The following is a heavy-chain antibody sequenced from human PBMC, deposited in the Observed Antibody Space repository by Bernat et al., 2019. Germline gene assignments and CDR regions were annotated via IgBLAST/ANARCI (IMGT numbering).Heavy chain of an antibody. V-gene: IGHV2-5*02. CDR1: GFSLSTNGVG. CDR3: AHRFSTSGTFGY. Sequence: QITLKESGPTLVKPTQTLTLTCTFSGFSLSTNGVGVGWIRQPPGKALEWLALIFWDDDTRYSPSLRSRLTITKDTSKHQVVLTMTNIDPVDTATYYCAHRFSTSGTFGYWGQGTLVTVSS. D-gene: IGHD3-10*01. CDR2: IFWDDDT. J-gene: IGHJ4*02.